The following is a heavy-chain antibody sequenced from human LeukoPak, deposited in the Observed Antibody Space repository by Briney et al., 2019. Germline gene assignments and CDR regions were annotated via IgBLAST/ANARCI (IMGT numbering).Heavy chain of an antibody. CDR1: GGSLSGSF. J-gene: IGHJ4*02. CDR3: ARGGGDFDY. CDR2: IFYSRTT. Sequence: SETLSLTCVVHGGSLSGSFWSWIRQHPGKGLEWIGYIFYSRTTDYNPSLKGRATISVDASKNQMSLTLRSVTAADTAVYSCARGGGDFDYWGQGRLVTVSS. V-gene: IGHV4-31*11. D-gene: IGHD3-16*01.